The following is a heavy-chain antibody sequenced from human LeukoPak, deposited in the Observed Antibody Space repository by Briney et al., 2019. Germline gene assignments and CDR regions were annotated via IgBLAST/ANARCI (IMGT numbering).Heavy chain of an antibody. J-gene: IGHJ4*02. D-gene: IGHD6-19*01. CDR2: INHSGST. CDR1: GGSFSGYY. CDR3: ARPLRPGYSSVNAFDY. V-gene: IGHV4-34*01. Sequence: SETLSLTCAVYGGSFSGYYWSWIRQPPGKGLEWIGEINHSGSTNYNPSLKSRVTISVDTSKNQFSLKLSSVTAADTAVYYCARPLRPGYSSVNAFDYWGQRTLVTVSS.